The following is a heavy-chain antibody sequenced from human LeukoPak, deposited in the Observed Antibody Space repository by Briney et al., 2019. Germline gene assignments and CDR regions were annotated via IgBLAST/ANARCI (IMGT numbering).Heavy chain of an antibody. J-gene: IGHJ6*02. D-gene: IGHD5-18*01. CDR3: ARDSVDTAMGTYYYGMDV. V-gene: IGHV4-30-2*01. Sequence: NPSETLSLTCAVSGGSISSGGYSWSWIRQPPGKGLEWIGYIYHSGSTYYNPSLKSRVTISVDRSKNQFSLKLSSVTAADTAVYYCARDSVDTAMGTYYYGMDVWGQGTTVTVSS. CDR1: GGSISSGGYS. CDR2: IYHSGST.